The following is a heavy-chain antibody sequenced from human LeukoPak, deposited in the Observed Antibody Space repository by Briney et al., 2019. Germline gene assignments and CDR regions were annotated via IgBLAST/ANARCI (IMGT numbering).Heavy chain of an antibody. V-gene: IGHV3-7*03. Sequence: GGSLRLSCTASGFTFSNYWMSWVRQAPGKGLEWVANIKQDGSEKYYVDSVKGRFTISRDNAKTSLYLQMNSLRAEDTAVYYCARDVLAAGATGTFDIWGQGTMVTVSS. J-gene: IGHJ3*02. CDR2: IKQDGSEK. D-gene: IGHD1-14*01. CDR3: ARDVLAAGATGTFDI. CDR1: GFTFSNYW.